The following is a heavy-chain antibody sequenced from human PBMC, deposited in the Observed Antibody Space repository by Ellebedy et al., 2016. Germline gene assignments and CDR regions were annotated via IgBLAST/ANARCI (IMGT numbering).Heavy chain of an antibody. CDR2: INHSGST. CDR3: ARVTANWNDVEDAFDI. CDR1: GGSFSGYY. D-gene: IGHD1-1*01. J-gene: IGHJ3*02. Sequence: SETLSLTCAVYGGSFSGYYWSWIRQPPGKGLEWIGEINHSGSTNYNPSLKSRVTISVDTSKNQFSLKLSSVTAADTAVYYCARVTANWNDVEDAFDIWGQGTMVTVSS. V-gene: IGHV4-34*01.